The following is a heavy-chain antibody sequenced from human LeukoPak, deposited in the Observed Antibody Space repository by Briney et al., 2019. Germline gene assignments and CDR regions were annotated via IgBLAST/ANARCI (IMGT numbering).Heavy chain of an antibody. D-gene: IGHD1-26*01. J-gene: IGHJ5*02. CDR2: LYYSGST. Sequence: SETLSPTCTVSGGSISSSAYYWGWIRQPPGKGLEWIGSLYYSGSTYYNPSLKSRVTISVDTSKKQFSLKLTSVTAADTAVYYCARQGGSPDWFDPWGQGTLVTVSS. CDR1: GGSISSSAYY. V-gene: IGHV4-39*01. CDR3: ARQGGSPDWFDP.